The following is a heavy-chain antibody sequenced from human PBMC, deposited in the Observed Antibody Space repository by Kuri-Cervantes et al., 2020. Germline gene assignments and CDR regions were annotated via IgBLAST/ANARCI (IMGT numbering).Heavy chain of an antibody. V-gene: IGHV3-30*18. CDR2: ISYDGSNR. CDR3: AKDSSGWYSYYFDY. CDR1: GFTFSSYG. J-gene: IGHJ4*02. D-gene: IGHD6-19*01. Sequence: GESLKISCAASGFTFSSYGMHWVRQAPGRGLEWVAVISYDGSNRYYADSVKGRFTISRDNSKNTLYLQMNSLRAEDTAVYYCAKDSSGWYSYYFDYWGQGTLVTVSS.